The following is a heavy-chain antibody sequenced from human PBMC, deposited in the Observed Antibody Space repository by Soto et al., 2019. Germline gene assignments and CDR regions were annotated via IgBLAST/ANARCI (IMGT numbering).Heavy chain of an antibody. CDR2: INPIFGTA. CDR3: ARVLGVGIVGAIGDDY. J-gene: IGHJ4*02. Sequence: QVQLVQSGAEVKKPGSSVKVSCKASGGTFSSYAISWVRQAPGQGLEWMGGINPIFGTANYAQKFQGRVTITADESTSTAYMELSSLRSEDTGVYYCARVLGVGIVGAIGDDYWGQGTLVTVSS. D-gene: IGHD1-26*01. V-gene: IGHV1-69*01. CDR1: GGTFSSYA.